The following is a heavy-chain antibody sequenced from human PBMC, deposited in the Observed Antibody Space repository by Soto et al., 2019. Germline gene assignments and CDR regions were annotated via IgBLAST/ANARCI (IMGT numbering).Heavy chain of an antibody. CDR2: IIPDSGKA. CDR1: GGTFSSYA. D-gene: IGHD3-10*01. CDR3: ARSVGGSNINFDY. V-gene: IGHV1-8*01. J-gene: IGHJ4*02. Sequence: ASVKVSCKASGGTFSSYAISWVRQAPGQGLEWMGWIIPDSGKASYVQKFQGRVTMTRNAAISTAYMELSSLRSDDTAVYYCARSVGGSNINFDYWGQGTLVTVSS.